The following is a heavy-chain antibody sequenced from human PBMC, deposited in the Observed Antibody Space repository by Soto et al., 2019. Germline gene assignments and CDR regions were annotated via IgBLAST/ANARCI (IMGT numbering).Heavy chain of an antibody. CDR2: IYYSGST. D-gene: IGHD3-10*01. Sequence: PSETLCLTCTVAGGSSSSYYWSWIRQPPGKGLEWIGYIYYSGSTNYNPSLKSRVTISVDTSKNQFSLKLSSVTAADTAVYYCASTDYGSGSDFYYYYGMDVWGQGTTVTVSS. J-gene: IGHJ6*02. CDR1: GGSSSSYY. CDR3: ASTDYGSGSDFYYYYGMDV. V-gene: IGHV4-59*01.